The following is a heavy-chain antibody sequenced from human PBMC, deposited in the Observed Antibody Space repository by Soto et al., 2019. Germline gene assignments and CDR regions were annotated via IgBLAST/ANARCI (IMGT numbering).Heavy chain of an antibody. CDR3: ARGGTRTTYWGLFSN. V-gene: IGHV3-74*01. D-gene: IGHD7-27*01. CDR1: GFTFSGYW. CDR2: LNPNGTFT. J-gene: IGHJ4*02. Sequence: EVQLVESGGGLVQPGGSLRLSCAGSGFTFSGYWMHWVRQAPGKGPVWVSRLNPNGTFTTNADSVKGRFTISRDNAKNTVYLYMNSLGDDDTAVYYCARGGTRTTYWGLFSNWGQGTLVTVSS.